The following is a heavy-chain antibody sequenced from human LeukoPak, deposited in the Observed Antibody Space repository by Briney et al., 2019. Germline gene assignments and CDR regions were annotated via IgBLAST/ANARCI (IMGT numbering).Heavy chain of an antibody. CDR1: GFTFSSYG. Sequence: GGSLRLSCAASGFTFSSYGMHWVRQAPGKGLEWVAFIRYDGSNKKYVDSLKGRFTISRDNSKNTLYLQMNSLRAEDTAVYYCARDGGSDYWGQGTLVTVSS. D-gene: IGHD3-16*01. J-gene: IGHJ4*02. CDR3: ARDGGSDY. CDR2: IRYDGSNK. V-gene: IGHV3-30*02.